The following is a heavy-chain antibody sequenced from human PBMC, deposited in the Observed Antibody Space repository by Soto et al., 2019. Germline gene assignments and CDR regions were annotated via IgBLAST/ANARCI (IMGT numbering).Heavy chain of an antibody. J-gene: IGHJ4*02. CDR2: IIPIFGTA. V-gene: IGHV1-69*01. CDR1: GGTFSSYA. D-gene: IGHD6-13*01. Sequence: QVQLVQSGAEVKKPGSSVKVSCKASGGTFSSYAISWVRQAPGQGLEWMGGIIPIFGTANYAQKFQGRVTITADESTSTAYMEHRSLRSEDTAVYYCARSSKGEGAAAVYFDYWGQGTLVTVSS. CDR3: ARSSKGEGAAAVYFDY.